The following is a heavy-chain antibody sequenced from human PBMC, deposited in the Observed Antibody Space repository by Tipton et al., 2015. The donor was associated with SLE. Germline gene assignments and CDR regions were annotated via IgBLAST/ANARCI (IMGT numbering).Heavy chain of an antibody. Sequence: TLSLTCSVSGGSISSNYWIWIRLPPGRGLEWIGYISDSGSSNYNPSLTSRVTMSVDTSNNQFSLKLSSLTAADTAVYYCARQRGVPTAGALNWFDPWGQGTLVTVSS. J-gene: IGHJ5*02. CDR3: ARQRGVPTAGALNWFDP. CDR1: GGSISSNY. V-gene: IGHV4-59*08. D-gene: IGHD2-2*01. CDR2: ISDSGSS.